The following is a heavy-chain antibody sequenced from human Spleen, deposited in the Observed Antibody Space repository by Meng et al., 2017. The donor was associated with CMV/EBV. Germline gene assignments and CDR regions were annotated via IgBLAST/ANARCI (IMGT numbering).Heavy chain of an antibody. CDR3: ARGVAESLGWEMGY. CDR1: GFTLGRYW. V-gene: IGHV3-74*03. Sequence: LVEAVGGLFQPEAPLRFFCASSGFTLGRYWMHWVRQAPGKGLEWVSRIDSDGRDITYADSVRGRFTISRDDAKNTLYLQMNSLRVEDTAVYYCARGVAESLGWEMGYWGQGTLVTVSS. CDR2: IDSDGRDI. D-gene: IGHD1-26*01. J-gene: IGHJ4*02.